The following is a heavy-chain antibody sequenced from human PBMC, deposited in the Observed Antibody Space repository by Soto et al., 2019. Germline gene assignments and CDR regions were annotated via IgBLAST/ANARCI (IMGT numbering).Heavy chain of an antibody. CDR1: GGIFGSHG. Sequence: QVQLIQSEAEVKKPGSSVRVSCTASGGIFGSHGFSWVRQAPGQRLAWVGGFIPIFRTLTYTEKFQARVRIAADESRNTVYLDLSSLTSEDTAVYYCVRDRRIYYSDPHDEFVASDYEVWGQGTMVSVS. CDR3: VRDRRIYYSDPHDEFVASDYEV. J-gene: IGHJ3*01. V-gene: IGHV1-69*01. D-gene: IGHD3-22*01. CDR2: FIPIFRTL.